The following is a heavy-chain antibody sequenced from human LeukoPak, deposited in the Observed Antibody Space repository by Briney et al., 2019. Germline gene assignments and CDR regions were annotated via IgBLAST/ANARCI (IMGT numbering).Heavy chain of an antibody. D-gene: IGHD3-3*01. CDR1: GYTFTSYT. Sequence: SVKVSCKASGYTFTSYTINWVRQAPGQGLEWMGGIIPIFGTANYAQKFQGRVTITADESTSTAYMELSSLRSEDTAVYYCAYSTYYDFLDWFDPWGQGTLVTVSS. CDR2: IIPIFGTA. V-gene: IGHV1-69*13. CDR3: AYSTYYDFLDWFDP. J-gene: IGHJ5*02.